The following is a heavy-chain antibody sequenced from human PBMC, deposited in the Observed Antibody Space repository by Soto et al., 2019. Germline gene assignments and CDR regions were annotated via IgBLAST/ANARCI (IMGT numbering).Heavy chain of an antibody. CDR2: IYTSDST. CDR3: AREGGYSLYYFDY. CDR1: GGSISDYY. Sequence: PSETLSLTCTVSGGSISDYYWSWIWRAAGGGLEWIGRIYTSDSTNYNPSLKSRVTMSIDTSKNQFSLRLNSVTAADTAVYYCAREGGYSLYYFDYWGQGALVTVSS. D-gene: IGHD3-22*01. J-gene: IGHJ4*02. V-gene: IGHV4-4*07.